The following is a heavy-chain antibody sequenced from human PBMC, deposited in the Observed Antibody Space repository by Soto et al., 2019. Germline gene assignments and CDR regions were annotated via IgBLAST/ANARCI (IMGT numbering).Heavy chain of an antibody. V-gene: IGHV1-58*01. J-gene: IGHJ3*02. CDR3: AADKGKGAFDI. CDR2: IVVGSGNT. CDR1: GFTFTSSA. Sequence: HMQLVQSGPEVKKPGTSVKVSCKASGFTFTSSAVQWVRQARGQRLEWIGWIVVGSGNTNYAQKFQERVTITRDMSTSTAYMELSSLRSEDTAVYYCAADKGKGAFDIWGQGTMVTVSS.